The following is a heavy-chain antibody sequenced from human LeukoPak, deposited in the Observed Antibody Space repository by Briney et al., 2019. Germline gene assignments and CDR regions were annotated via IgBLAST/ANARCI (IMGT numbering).Heavy chain of an antibody. CDR1: RFTVNGNF. CDR2: THGDGST. Sequence: GGSLRLSCAASRFTVNGNFMHWVRQAPGKGLEWVSLTHGDGSTYYADSVKGRFTISRDNTRNTLYLQMNSLRAEDTAVYYCARDVGFGSGRSDVWGQGTTVTVPS. V-gene: IGHV3-66*01. D-gene: IGHD6-19*01. CDR3: ARDVGFGSGRSDV. J-gene: IGHJ6*02.